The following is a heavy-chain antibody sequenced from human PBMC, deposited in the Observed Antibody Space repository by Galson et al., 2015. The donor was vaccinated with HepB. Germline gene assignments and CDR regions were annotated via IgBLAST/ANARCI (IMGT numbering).Heavy chain of an antibody. CDR2: IFSNDEK. J-gene: IGHJ3*02. CDR3: ARMISSTSCYTCDDAFEI. CDR1: GFSLSNARMG. V-gene: IGHV2-26*01. D-gene: IGHD2-2*02. Sequence: PALVKPTQTLTLTCAVSGFSLSNARMGVSWIRQPPGKALEWLAHIFSNDEKSYSTSLKSRLTISKDTSKSQVVLTMTNMDPVDTATYYCARMISSTSCYTCDDAFEIWGQGTMVTVSS.